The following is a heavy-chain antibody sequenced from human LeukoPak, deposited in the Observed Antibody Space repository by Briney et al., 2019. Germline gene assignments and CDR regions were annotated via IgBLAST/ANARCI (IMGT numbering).Heavy chain of an antibody. CDR2: ISWNSGSI. J-gene: IGHJ4*02. CDR3: TRLPRKYYYGSGSYSDS. CDR1: GFTFEDYA. Sequence: PGGSLRLSCVASGFTFEDYAMNWVRQVPGKGLEWVSGISWNSGSIGYAASVKGRFSISRDNAKNSLFLQMNSLTLEDTAVYFCTRLPRKYYYGSGSYSDSWGQGTLVIVS. D-gene: IGHD3-10*01. V-gene: IGHV3-9*01.